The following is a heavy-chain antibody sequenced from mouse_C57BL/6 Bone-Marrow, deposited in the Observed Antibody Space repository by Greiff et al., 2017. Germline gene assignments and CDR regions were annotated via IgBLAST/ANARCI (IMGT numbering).Heavy chain of an antibody. J-gene: IGHJ4*01. CDR3: AILLHYYGSSFYAMDY. Sequence: VQLQQPGAELVKPGASVKVSCKASGYTFTSYWMHWVKQRPGQGLEWIGRIHPSDSDTNYNQKFKGKATLTVDKSSSTAYMQLSSLTSEDSAVYYCAILLHYYGSSFYAMDYWGQGTSVTVSS. CDR2: IHPSDSDT. D-gene: IGHD1-1*01. V-gene: IGHV1-74*01. CDR1: GYTFTSYW.